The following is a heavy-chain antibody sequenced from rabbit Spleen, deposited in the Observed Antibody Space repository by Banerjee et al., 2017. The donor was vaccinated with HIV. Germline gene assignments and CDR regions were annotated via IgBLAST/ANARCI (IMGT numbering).Heavy chain of an antibody. J-gene: IGHJ4*01. V-gene: IGHV1S40*01. CDR2: IYISGGST. Sequence: QSLEESGGDLVKPGASLTLTCTASGFDLSSYYYMCWVRQAPGKGLEWIACIYISGGSTYYASWAKGRFTISETSSTTVTLQMTSLTAADRATYFCARDLASVVGWNFSLWGQGTLVTVS. D-gene: IGHD3-1*01. CDR3: ARDLASVVGWNFSL. CDR1: GFDLSSYYY.